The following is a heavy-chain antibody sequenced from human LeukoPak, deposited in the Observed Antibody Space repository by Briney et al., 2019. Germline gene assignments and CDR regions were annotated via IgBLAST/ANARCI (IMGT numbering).Heavy chain of an antibody. V-gene: IGHV3-48*01. J-gene: IGHJ4*02. CDR3: ARVDSSGYYTH. D-gene: IGHD3-22*01. Sequence: GGSLRLSCAASGFTFSSYSMNWVRQAPGKGLEWVSYISSSSSTIYYADSVKGRFTISRDNAKNSLYLQMNSLRAEDTAVYYCARVDSSGYYTHWGQGTLVTVSS. CDR1: GFTFSSYS. CDR2: ISSSSSTI.